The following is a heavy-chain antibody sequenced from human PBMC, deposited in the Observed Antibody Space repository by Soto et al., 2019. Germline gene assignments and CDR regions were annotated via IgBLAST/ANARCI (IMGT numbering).Heavy chain of an antibody. CDR2: IYWNDDK. Sequence: QITLRESGPTLVKPTQTLTLTCTFSGFSLSTTGVGVGXXRQTPGKALEWLVFIYWNDDKRYNVFLNNRLTXTXXXXXXXXXXXXXXXXXXXXXXXXXVHRVLAAQQIDYWGQGTLVTVSS. CDR1: GFSLSTTGVG. D-gene: IGHD1-1*01. CDR3: VHRVLAAQQIDY. V-gene: IGHV2-5*01. J-gene: IGHJ4*02.